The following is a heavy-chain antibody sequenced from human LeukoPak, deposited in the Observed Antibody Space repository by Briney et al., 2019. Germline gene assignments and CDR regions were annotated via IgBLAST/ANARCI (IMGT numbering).Heavy chain of an antibody. Sequence: ASVKVSCKASGYTFTGYYMHWVRQAPGQGLEWMGWINRNSGGTNYAQKFQGRVTMTRDTSISTAYMELSRLRSDDTAVYYCATTILRVVTHDYWGQGTLVTVSS. J-gene: IGHJ4*02. CDR2: INRNSGGT. CDR1: GYTFTGYY. D-gene: IGHD3-3*01. V-gene: IGHV1-2*02. CDR3: ATTILRVVTHDY.